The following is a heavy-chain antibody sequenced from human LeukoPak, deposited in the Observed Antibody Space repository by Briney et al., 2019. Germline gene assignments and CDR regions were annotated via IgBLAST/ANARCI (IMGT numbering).Heavy chain of an antibody. Sequence: SVKVSCKASGGTFSSYAISWVRQAPGQGLEWMGGIIPIFGTANYAQKFQGRVTITADESTSTAYVELSSLRSEDTAVYYCVRGQLEGDHYYYMDVWGKGTTVTVSS. CDR3: VRGQLEGDHYYYMDV. CDR2: IIPIFGTA. D-gene: IGHD6-6*01. V-gene: IGHV1-69*13. CDR1: GGTFSSYA. J-gene: IGHJ6*03.